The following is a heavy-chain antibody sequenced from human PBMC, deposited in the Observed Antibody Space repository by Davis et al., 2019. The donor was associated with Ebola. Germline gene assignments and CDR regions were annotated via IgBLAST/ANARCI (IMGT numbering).Heavy chain of an antibody. CDR3: ARHAADYDFWSDTMHLDY. Sequence: QVSCKGSGYSFTSYWIGWVRQMPGKGLEWMGIIYPGDSDTRYSPSFQGQVTISADKSISTAYLQWSSLKASGTAMYYCARHAADYDFWSDTMHLDYWGQGTLVTVSS. CDR1: GYSFTSYW. J-gene: IGHJ4*02. D-gene: IGHD3-3*01. CDR2: IYPGDSDT. V-gene: IGHV5-51*01.